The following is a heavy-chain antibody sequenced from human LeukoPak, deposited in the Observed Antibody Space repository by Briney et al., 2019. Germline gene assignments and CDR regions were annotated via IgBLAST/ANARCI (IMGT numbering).Heavy chain of an antibody. CDR1: GGSISSYY. V-gene: IGHV4-59*01. CDR3: ARERYDFWSGYQGLKYNWFDP. J-gene: IGHJ5*02. D-gene: IGHD3-3*01. CDR2: TYYSGST. Sequence: SETLSPTRTVSGGSISSYYWSWIRQPPGKGLEWIGYTYYSGSTNYNPSLKSRVTISVDTSKNQFSLKLSSVTAADTAVYYCARERYDFWSGYQGLKYNWFDPWGQGTLVTVSS.